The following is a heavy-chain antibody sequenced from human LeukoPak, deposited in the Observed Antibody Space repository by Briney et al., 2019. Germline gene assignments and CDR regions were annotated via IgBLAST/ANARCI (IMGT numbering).Heavy chain of an antibody. Sequence: TFGDYAMSWIRQPPGKGLEWIGYIYYSGSTYYNPSLKSRVTISVDTSKNQFSLKLSSVTAADTAVYYCARVELGSYYFDYWGQGTLVTVSS. CDR2: IYYSGST. J-gene: IGHJ4*02. V-gene: IGHV4-30-4*08. D-gene: IGHD3-10*01. CDR3: ARVELGSYYFDY. CDR1: TFGDYA.